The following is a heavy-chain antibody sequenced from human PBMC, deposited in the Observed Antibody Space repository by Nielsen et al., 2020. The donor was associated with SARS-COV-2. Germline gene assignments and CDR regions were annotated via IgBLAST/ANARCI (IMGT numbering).Heavy chain of an antibody. D-gene: IGHD6-13*01. J-gene: IGHJ4*02. V-gene: IGHV1-2*05. CDR3: ARESSSWYYFDY. CDR1: GYTFTGYY. Sequence: ASVKVSCKAPGYTFTGYYMHWVRQAPGQGLEWMGRINPNSGGTNYAQKFQGRVTMTRDTSISTAYMELSRLRSDDTVVYYCARESSSWYYFDYWGQGTLVTVSS. CDR2: INPNSGGT.